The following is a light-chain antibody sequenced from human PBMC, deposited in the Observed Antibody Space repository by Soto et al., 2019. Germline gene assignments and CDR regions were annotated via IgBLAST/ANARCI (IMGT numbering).Light chain of an antibody. CDR1: QSVSSSY. Sequence: EIVLTQSPCTLSLSPGERATLSCRASQSVSSSYLAWYQQKPGQAPGLLIYGASSRATGIPDRFSGSGSGTDFTLTISRLEPEDFAVYYCQQYGSSPLTFGGGTKVDIK. CDR2: GAS. V-gene: IGKV3-20*01. J-gene: IGKJ4*01. CDR3: QQYGSSPLT.